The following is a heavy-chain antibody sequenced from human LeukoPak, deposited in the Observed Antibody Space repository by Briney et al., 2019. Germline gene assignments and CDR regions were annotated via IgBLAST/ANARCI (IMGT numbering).Heavy chain of an antibody. CDR2: ITSGGDYI. CDR1: GFTFNTFN. D-gene: IGHD3-9*01. J-gene: IGHJ4*02. V-gene: IGHV3-21*01. Sequence: GGSLKLSCAASGFTFNTFNMNWVRQAPGKGLEWVSSITSGGDYIYYADSVKGRFTTSRDNAKNSLSLQLNSLRVEDTAVYYCARGHYDVLAASYKWTPDYWGQGTLVTVSS. CDR3: ARGHYDVLAASYKWTPDY.